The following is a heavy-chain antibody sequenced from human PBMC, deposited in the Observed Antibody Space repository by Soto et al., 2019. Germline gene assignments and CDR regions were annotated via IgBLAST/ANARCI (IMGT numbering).Heavy chain of an antibody. CDR2: FDPEDGET. V-gene: IGHV1-24*01. CDR1: GYTLTELS. J-gene: IGHJ3*02. D-gene: IGHD3-22*01. CDR3: ARDSDYYDSSGYYAEEAFDI. Sequence: ASVKVSCKVSGYTLTELSMHWVRQAPGKGLEWMGGFDPEDGETIYAQKFQGRVTMTEDTSTDTAYMELSSLRSEDTAVYYCARDSDYYDSSGYYAEEAFDIWGQGTMVTVSS.